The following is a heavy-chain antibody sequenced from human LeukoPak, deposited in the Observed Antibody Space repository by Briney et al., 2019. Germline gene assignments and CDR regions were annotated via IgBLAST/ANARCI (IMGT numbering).Heavy chain of an antibody. D-gene: IGHD2-2*01. Sequence: GSLRLSCAASGFTFSSYGMHWVRQAPGKGLEWVAVISYDGSNKYYADSVKGRFTISRDNSKNTLYLQMNSLRAEDTAVYYCAKNRCSSTSCYLGTPYYYGMDVWGQGTTVTVSS. CDR3: AKNRCSSTSCYLGTPYYYGMDV. CDR1: GFTFSSYG. V-gene: IGHV3-30*18. J-gene: IGHJ6*02. CDR2: ISYDGSNK.